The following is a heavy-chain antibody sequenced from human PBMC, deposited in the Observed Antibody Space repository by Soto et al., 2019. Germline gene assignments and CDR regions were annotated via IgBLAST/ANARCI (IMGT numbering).Heavy chain of an antibody. D-gene: IGHD3-16*01. V-gene: IGHV3-30-3*01. CDR3: AVDLGVD. CDR2: ISYDGSNK. Sequence: QVQLVESGGGVVQPGRSLRLSCAASGFTFSSYAMHWVRQAPGKGLEWVAVISYDGSNKYYADSVKGRFTISRDNSKNTLYLQMNSLRAEDTAVYYCAVDLGVDWGQGTLVTVSS. J-gene: IGHJ4*02. CDR1: GFTFSSYA.